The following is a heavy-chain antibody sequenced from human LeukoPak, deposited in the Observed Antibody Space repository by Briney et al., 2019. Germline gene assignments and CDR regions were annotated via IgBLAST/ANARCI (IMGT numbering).Heavy chain of an antibody. CDR1: GGSISSSY. CDR2: VHTDGST. J-gene: IGHJ4*02. V-gene: IGHV4-4*07. Sequence: PSETLSLTCTVSGGSISSSYWTWLRQPAGKGLEWIGRVHTDGSTNYNPSLKSRVAMSTDTSNSQFTLKLTSVTAADTAVYYCASLFRWNWGVDYWGQGTLVTVSS. D-gene: IGHD7-27*01. CDR3: ASLFRWNWGVDY.